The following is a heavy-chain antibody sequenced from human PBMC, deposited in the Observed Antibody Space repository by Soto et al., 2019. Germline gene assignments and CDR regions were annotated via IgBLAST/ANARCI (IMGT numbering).Heavy chain of an antibody. J-gene: IGHJ6*02. CDR3: ARDGNTAMVRWNYYYYYGMDV. CDR2: ISYDGSNK. CDR1: GFTFSSYA. Sequence: PGGSLRLSCAASGFTFSSYAMHWVRQAPGKGLEWVAVISYDGSNKYYADSVKGRFTISRDNSKNTLYLQMNSLRAEDTAVYYCARDGNTAMVRWNYYYYYGMDVWGQGTTVTVSS. D-gene: IGHD5-18*01. V-gene: IGHV3-30-3*01.